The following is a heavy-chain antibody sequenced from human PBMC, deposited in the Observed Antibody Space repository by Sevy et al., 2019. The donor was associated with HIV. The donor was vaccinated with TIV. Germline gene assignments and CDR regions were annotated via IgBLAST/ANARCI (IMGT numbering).Heavy chain of an antibody. CDR2: ISWNSGSI. CDR1: GFTFDDYA. J-gene: IGHJ3*02. Sequence: GGSLRLSCAASGFTFDDYAMHWVRQAPGKGLEWVSGISWNSGSIGYADSVKGRFTISRDNAKNSLYLQMNSLRAEDTALYYCAKDPRRYGADAFDIWGQGTMVTVSS. V-gene: IGHV3-9*01. D-gene: IGHD1-26*01. CDR3: AKDPRRYGADAFDI.